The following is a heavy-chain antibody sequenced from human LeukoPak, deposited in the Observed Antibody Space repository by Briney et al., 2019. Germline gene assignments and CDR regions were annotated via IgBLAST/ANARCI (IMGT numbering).Heavy chain of an antibody. V-gene: IGHV4-30-4*01. CDR3: ARGIAGSFDY. CDR2: IYYSGST. D-gene: IGHD6-13*01. Sequence: SETLSLTCTVSGGSISSYYWSWIRQPPGKGLEWIGYIYYSGSTYYNPSLKSRVTISVDTSKNQFSLKLSSVTAADTAVYYCARGIAGSFDYWGQGTLVTVSS. CDR1: GGSISSYY. J-gene: IGHJ4*02.